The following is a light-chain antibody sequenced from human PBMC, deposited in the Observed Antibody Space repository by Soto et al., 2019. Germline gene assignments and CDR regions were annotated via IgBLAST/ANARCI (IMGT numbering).Light chain of an antibody. J-gene: IGKJ5*01. V-gene: IGKV3-20*01. CDR2: GAS. CDR3: QQYGSSPPIT. CDR1: QIVSSSY. Sequence: EIVLTQSPGTLSLSPGERATLSCRASQIVSSSYLAWYQQKPGQAPRLLIYGASSRATGIPDRFSGSGSGTDFTRTISRLEPEDCAVYYCQQYGSSPPITFGQGTRLEIK.